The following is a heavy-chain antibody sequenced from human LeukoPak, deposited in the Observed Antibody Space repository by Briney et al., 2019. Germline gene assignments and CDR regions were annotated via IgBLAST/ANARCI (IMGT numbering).Heavy chain of an antibody. CDR3: ASLDSRGYDAFDI. J-gene: IGHJ3*02. CDR1: GGSIGSGGYY. Sequence: SQTLSLTCTVSGGSIGSGGYYWRWIRQHPGKGLEWIGYIYYSGSTYYNPSLKSRVTISVDTSKNQFSLKLSSVTAADTAVYYCASLDSRGYDAFDIWGQGTMVTVSS. D-gene: IGHD3-10*01. V-gene: IGHV4-31*03. CDR2: IYYSGST.